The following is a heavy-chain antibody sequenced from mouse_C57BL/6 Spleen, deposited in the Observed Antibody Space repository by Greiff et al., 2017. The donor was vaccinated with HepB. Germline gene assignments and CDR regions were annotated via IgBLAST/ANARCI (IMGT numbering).Heavy chain of an antibody. D-gene: IGHD1-2*01. J-gene: IGHJ2*01. V-gene: IGHV1-26*01. Sequence: VQLQQSGPELVKPGASVKISCKASGYTFTDYYMNWVNQSHGKSLEWIGDVNPNNGGTSYNQKFKGKATLTVAKSSSTAYMELRSLTSEDSAVYYCARWGTTAHFDYWGQGTTLTVSS. CDR1: GYTFTDYY. CDR3: ARWGTTAHFDY. CDR2: VNPNNGGT.